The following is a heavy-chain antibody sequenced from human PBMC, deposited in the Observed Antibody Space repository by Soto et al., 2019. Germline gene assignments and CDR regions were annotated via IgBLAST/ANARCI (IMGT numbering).Heavy chain of an antibody. CDR1: GFPFGNYA. V-gene: IGHV3-23*01. CDR2: FSGSGDNT. J-gene: IGHJ3*01. CDR3: AKAGHCSGGSCQVAFDF. Sequence: GGSLRLSCADSGFPFGNYAMSWVRQAPGKGLEWVSSFSGSGDNTYYADSVKGRFTISRDNSKNTLYLQMNSLRAEDTAVYYCAKAGHCSGGSCQVAFDFWGQGTMVTVSS. D-gene: IGHD2-15*01.